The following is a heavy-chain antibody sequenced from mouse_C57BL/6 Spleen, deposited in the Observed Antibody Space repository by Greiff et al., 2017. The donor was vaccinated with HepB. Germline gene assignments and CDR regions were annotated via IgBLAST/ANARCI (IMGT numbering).Heavy chain of an antibody. J-gene: IGHJ3*01. CDR2: ISSGSSTI. CDR1: GFTFSDYG. V-gene: IGHV5-17*01. Sequence: DVHLVESGGGLVKPGGSLKLSCAASGFTFSDYGMHWVRQAPEKGLEWVAYISSGSSTIYYADTVKGRFTISRDNAKNTLFLQMTRLRSEDTAMYYCAREGWLLRGFAYWGQGTLVTVSA. CDR3: AREGWLLRGFAY. D-gene: IGHD2-3*01.